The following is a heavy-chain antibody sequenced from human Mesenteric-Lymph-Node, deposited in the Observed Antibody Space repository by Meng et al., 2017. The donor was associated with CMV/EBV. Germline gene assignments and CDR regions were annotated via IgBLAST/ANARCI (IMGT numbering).Heavy chain of an antibody. Sequence: GESLKISCAASGFTFSSYAMSWVRQAPGKGLEWVSVIYSGGSSTYYADSVKGRFTISRDNSKNTLYLQMNSLRAEETAVYYCAKMEWGYGSGSYPYFDYWGQGTLVTVSS. V-gene: IGHV3-23*03. CDR3: AKMEWGYGSGSYPYFDY. CDR1: GFTFSSYA. D-gene: IGHD3-10*01. CDR2: IYSGGSST. J-gene: IGHJ4*02.